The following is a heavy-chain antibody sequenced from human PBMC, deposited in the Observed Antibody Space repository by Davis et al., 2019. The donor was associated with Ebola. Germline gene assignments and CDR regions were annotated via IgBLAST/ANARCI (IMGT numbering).Heavy chain of an antibody. V-gene: IGHV3-13*01. J-gene: IGHJ6*02. Sequence: GESLKISCAASGFTFSNYDMHWVRQATGKGLEWVSAIGTAGDTYYPGSVKGRFTISRENAKNSLYLQMDSLRAEDTAVYYCARDGAPPYSYGYYYYYGMDVWGQGTIVTVSS. CDR1: GFTFSNYD. CDR3: ARDGAPPYSYGYYYYYGMDV. D-gene: IGHD5-18*01. CDR2: IGTAGDT.